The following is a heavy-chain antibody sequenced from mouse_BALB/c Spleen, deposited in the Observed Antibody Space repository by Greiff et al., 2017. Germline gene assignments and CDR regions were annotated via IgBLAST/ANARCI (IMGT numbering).Heavy chain of an antibody. J-gene: IGHJ4*01. Sequence: VQLQQSGAELARPGASVKLSCTASGYTFTSYWMQWVKQRPGQGLEWIGAIYPGDGDTRYTQKFKGKATLTADKSSSTAYMQLSSLASEDSAVYYCARGELRYAMDYWGQGTSVTVSS. CDR3: ARGELRYAMDY. D-gene: IGHD1-1*01. CDR2: IYPGDGDT. CDR1: GYTFTSYW. V-gene: IGHV1-87*01.